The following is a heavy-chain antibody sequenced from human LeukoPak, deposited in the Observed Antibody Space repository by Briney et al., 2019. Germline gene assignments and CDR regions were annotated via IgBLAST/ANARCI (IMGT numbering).Heavy chain of an antibody. D-gene: IGHD4-17*01. CDR3: ARGGDYGDYTAYY. J-gene: IGHJ4*02. CDR1: GGTFSSYA. Sequence: ASVKVSCKASGGTFSSYAISWVRQAPGQGLEWMGGIIPIFGTANYAQKFQGRVTITADESTSTAYMELSSLRSEDTAVYYCARGGDYGDYTAYYWGQGTLVTVSS. V-gene: IGHV1-69*13. CDR2: IIPIFGTA.